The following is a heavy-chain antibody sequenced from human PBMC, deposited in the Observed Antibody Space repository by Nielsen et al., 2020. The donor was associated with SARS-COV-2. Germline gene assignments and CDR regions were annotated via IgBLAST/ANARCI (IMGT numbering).Heavy chain of an antibody. CDR3: ARDTINDGLDV. CDR2: IGTTGDT. CDR1: GFTFSTYD. Sequence: GESLKISCSASGFTFSTYDMHWVRQAPGKGLGWVSVIGTTGDTYYSGFVKGRFTVSRENAKSSFYLQMNSLRAGDTAVYYCARDTINDGLDVWGQGTTVTVSS. J-gene: IGHJ6*02. V-gene: IGHV3-13*01. D-gene: IGHD5-24*01.